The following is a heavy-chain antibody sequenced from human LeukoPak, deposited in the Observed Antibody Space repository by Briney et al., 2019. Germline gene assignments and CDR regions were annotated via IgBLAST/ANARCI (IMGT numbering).Heavy chain of an antibody. J-gene: IGHJ3*02. V-gene: IGHV4-39*07. CDR2: IYYSGTT. CDR3: ARNANPTDAFDI. Sequence: PSETLSLTCKVSGGSISSSSYYWGWIRQSPGKGLEWIGSIYYSGTTYYNPSLESRVSISVDKSKNLFSLKLNSVTAADTAVYYCARNANPTDAFDIWGQGTMVTVFS. D-gene: IGHD2-2*01. CDR1: GGSISSSSYY.